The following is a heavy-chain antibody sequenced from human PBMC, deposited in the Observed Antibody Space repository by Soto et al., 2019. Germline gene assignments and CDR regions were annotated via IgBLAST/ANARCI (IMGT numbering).Heavy chain of an antibody. Sequence: ASVKVSCKASGYTFTSYYMHWVRQAPGQGLEWMGIINPSGGSTSYAQKFQGRVTMTRDTSTSTVYMELSSLRSEDTAVYYCARDHRPTMVRGVITYYFEYLGKETLVTVSS. CDR2: INPSGGST. J-gene: IGHJ4*02. CDR1: GYTFTSYY. CDR3: ARDHRPTMVRGVITYYFEY. V-gene: IGHV1-46*01. D-gene: IGHD3-10*01.